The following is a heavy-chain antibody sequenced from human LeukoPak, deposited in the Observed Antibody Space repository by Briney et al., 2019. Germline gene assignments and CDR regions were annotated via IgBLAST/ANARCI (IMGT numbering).Heavy chain of an antibody. CDR2: ISSDGSRT. Sequence: PGGSLRLSCAAYGFTFSSSWMHWVRHAPGKGIVLVSHISSDGSRTTYAASVRGRFTISRYNAGNTVYLQMTGLRAEDTAVYYCATDGGYAADYWGQGVLVTVSS. D-gene: IGHD2-2*01. CDR3: ATDGGYAADY. V-gene: IGHV3-74*01. CDR1: GFTFSSSW. J-gene: IGHJ4*02.